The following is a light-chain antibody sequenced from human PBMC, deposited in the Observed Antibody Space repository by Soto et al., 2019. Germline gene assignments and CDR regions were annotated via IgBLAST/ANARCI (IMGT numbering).Light chain of an antibody. CDR2: GAS. J-gene: IGKJ3*01. Sequence: IQMTQSPSSLSASVGDRVTFICRASQDIRSELSWFQQKPGRPPKLLIYGASILQSGVPSRFSGSGSGTDFTLTIDSLQSEDFATYYCLQDNNYPRTFGPGTKVEVK. CDR1: QDIRSE. CDR3: LQDNNYPRT. V-gene: IGKV1-6*01.